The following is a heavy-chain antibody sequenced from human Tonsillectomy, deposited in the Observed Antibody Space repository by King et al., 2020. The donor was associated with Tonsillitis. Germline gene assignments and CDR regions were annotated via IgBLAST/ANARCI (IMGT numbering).Heavy chain of an antibody. CDR1: GFTFSSYW. J-gene: IGHJ3*02. V-gene: IGHV3-7*03. CDR3: ARGGSYYAFDI. Sequence: VQLVESGGGLVQPGGSLRLSCAASGFTFSSYWMSWVRQAPGKGLEWVANIKQDGSEKYYVDFVKGRFTISRDNAKNSLYLQMNSLRAEDTAVYYCARGGSYYAFDIWGQGTMVTVSS. CDR2: IKQDGSEK. D-gene: IGHD1-26*01.